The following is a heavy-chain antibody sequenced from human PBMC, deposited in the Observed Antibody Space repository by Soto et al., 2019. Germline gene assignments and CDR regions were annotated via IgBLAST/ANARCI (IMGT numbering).Heavy chain of an antibody. J-gene: IGHJ4*02. Sequence: ASVKVSCKASGYTFTAYYIHWVRQAPGQGLEWMGWINPNNGGTTYAQKFQGRVTMTRDTSISTAYMELNSLRVEDTAVYYCAKDRTFGPPLARFDSWGQGTLVTVSS. CDR3: AKDRTFGPPLARFDS. D-gene: IGHD2-15*01. CDR2: INPNNGGT. CDR1: GYTFTAYY. V-gene: IGHV1-2*02.